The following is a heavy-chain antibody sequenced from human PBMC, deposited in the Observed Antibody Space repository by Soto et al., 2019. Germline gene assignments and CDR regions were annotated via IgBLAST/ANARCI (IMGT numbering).Heavy chain of an antibody. Sequence: SETLSLTCTVSGGSISSYYWSWIRQPPGKGLEWIGYIYYSGSTNYNPSLKSRVTISVDTSKNQFSLKLSSVTAADTAVYYCARYYVWGSYRSNYYYYGMDVWGRGTTVTVSS. V-gene: IGHV4-59*01. D-gene: IGHD3-16*02. CDR2: IYYSGST. CDR1: GGSISSYY. CDR3: ARYYVWGSYRSNYYYYGMDV. J-gene: IGHJ6*02.